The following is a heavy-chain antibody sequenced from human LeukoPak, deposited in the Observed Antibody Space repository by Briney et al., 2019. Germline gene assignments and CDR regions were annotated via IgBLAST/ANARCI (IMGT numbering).Heavy chain of an antibody. V-gene: IGHV4-59*01. J-gene: IGHJ4*02. CDR3: ARDLSPSYGFDY. D-gene: IGHD5-18*01. CDR1: GGPISSYY. CDR2: IYYSGST. Sequence: SETLSLTCTVSGGPISSYYWSWIRQPPGKGLEWIGYIYYSGSTNYNPSLKSRVTISVDTSKNQFSLKLSSVTAADTAVYYCARDLSPSYGFDYWGQGTLVTVSS.